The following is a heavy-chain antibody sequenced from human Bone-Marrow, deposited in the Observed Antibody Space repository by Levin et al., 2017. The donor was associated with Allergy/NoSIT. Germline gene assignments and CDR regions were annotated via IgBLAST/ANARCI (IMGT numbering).Heavy chain of an antibody. D-gene: IGHD6-13*01. CDR1: GFTVSRNY. CDR2: IYSGGDT. V-gene: IGHV3-66*01. J-gene: IGHJ4*02. Sequence: EGSLRLSCAASGFTVSRNYMSWVRQAPGKGLEWVSLIYSGGDTQYADSVKGRFTISRDNSKNTLYLQMNSLRVDDTAVYYCARNGVGTAAGTPWGQGTLVTVSS. CDR3: ARNGVGTAAGTP.